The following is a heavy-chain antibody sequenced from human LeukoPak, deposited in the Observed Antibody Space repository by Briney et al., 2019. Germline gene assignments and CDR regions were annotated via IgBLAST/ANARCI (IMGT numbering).Heavy chain of an antibody. D-gene: IGHD3-22*01. Sequence: SETLSLTCTVSGGSISSYYRSWIRQPPGKGLEWMGYIYYSGSTNYNPSLKSRVTISVDTSKNQFYMKLSSVTAADTAIYYCARHYYDSSGYIRAFDYWGQGTLVTVSS. V-gene: IGHV4-59*01. CDR2: IYYSGST. CDR1: GGSISSYY. J-gene: IGHJ4*02. CDR3: ARHYYDSSGYIRAFDY.